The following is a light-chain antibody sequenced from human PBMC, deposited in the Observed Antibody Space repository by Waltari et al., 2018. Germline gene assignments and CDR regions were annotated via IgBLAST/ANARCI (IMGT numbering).Light chain of an antibody. CDR3: HQRANWPPLT. CDR2: DAS. J-gene: IGKJ4*01. CDR1: QSISSY. Sequence: EIVLTQSPATLSLSPGETATLSCRASQSISSYLAWYQQKPGQAPRLLIYDASNRAAGVPARFSGSGSGTDFTLTISSLEPEDFAVYYCHQRANWPPLTFGGGTKVAIK. V-gene: IGKV3-11*01.